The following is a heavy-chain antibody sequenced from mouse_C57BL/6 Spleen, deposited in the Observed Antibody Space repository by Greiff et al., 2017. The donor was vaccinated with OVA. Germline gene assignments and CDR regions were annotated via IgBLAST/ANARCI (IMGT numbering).Heavy chain of an antibody. V-gene: IGHV1-61*01. CDR1: GYTFTSYW. CDR2: IYPSDSET. J-gene: IGHJ2*01. Sequence: QVQLKQPGAELVRPGSSVKLSCKASGYTFTSYWMDWVKQRPGQGLEWIGNIYPSDSETHYNQKFKDKATLTVDKSSSTAYMQLSSLTSEDSAVYYCARRLGDFDYWGQGTTLTVSS. D-gene: IGHD4-1*01. CDR3: ARRLGDFDY.